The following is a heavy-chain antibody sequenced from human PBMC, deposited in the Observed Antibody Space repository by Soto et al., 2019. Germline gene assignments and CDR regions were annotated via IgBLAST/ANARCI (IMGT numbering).Heavy chain of an antibody. CDR1: GYTFTNHG. J-gene: IGHJ4*02. CDR3: ARDLYPLAYYFDY. Sequence: ASGKVSCKASGYTFTNHGISWVRQAPGQGLEWLGWISGHNGNTKYAQRLQGRVTMTTDTSTSTAYMELRSLKSDDTAVYYCARDLYPLAYYFDYWGQGTLVTVSS. V-gene: IGHV1-18*01. CDR2: ISGHNGNT.